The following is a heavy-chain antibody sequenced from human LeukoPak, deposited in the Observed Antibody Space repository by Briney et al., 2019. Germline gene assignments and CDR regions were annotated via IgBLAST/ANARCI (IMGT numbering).Heavy chain of an antibody. J-gene: IGHJ6*03. Sequence: PSETLSLTCAVYVGSFSRYYWSWIRQPPGKGLEWIGEIDHSGSTNYNSSLKSRVTISVDTSKNQFSLKLSSVTAADTAVYYCARGYYGSGSDCCHMDVWGKGTTITVS. V-gene: IGHV4-34*01. D-gene: IGHD3-10*01. CDR1: VGSFSRYY. CDR3: ARGYYGSGSDCCHMDV. CDR2: IDHSGST.